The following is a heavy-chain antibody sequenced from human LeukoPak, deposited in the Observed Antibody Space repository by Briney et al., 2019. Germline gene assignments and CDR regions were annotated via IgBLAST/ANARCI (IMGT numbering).Heavy chain of an antibody. J-gene: IGHJ4*02. CDR1: GFTFSSYA. V-gene: IGHV3-30-3*01. Sequence: PGRSLRLSCAASGFTFSSYAMHWVRQAPGKGLEWVAVISYDGSNKYYADSVKGRFTISRDNSKNTLYLQMNSLRAEDTAVYYCVRDGLGTSPYDCWGQGTPVTVSS. CDR3: VRDGLGTSPYDC. CDR2: ISYDGSNK. D-gene: IGHD7-27*01.